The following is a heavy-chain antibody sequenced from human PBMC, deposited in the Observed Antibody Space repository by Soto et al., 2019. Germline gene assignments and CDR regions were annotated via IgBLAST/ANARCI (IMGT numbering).Heavy chain of an antibody. Sequence: EVRLVESGGGFVHPGGSLRLSCEAAGFSFSSYTMKWVRQAPGMVLEWVSFISGRGTTTYYEDSVKGRFTVSRDNAKNSLYLEVTSLRDEDTAVYYCARLGYCSSVTCKYYFYYYGMAGWGQGTTVTVSS. V-gene: IGHV3-48*02. D-gene: IGHD2-2*01. CDR1: GFSFSSYT. J-gene: IGHJ6*02. CDR2: ISGRGTTT. CDR3: ARLGYCSSVTCKYYFYYYGMAG.